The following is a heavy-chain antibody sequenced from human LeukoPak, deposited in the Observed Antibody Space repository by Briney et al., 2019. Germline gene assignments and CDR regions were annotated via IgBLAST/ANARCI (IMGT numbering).Heavy chain of an antibody. Sequence: SETLSLTCAVSGGSIRSSNWWSWVRQPPGKGLEWIGEIYHTGNTNYNPSLKSRVAISVDKSKNQFSLKLSSVTAADTAVYYCATETYYDSSGPHFDYWGQGTLVTVSS. V-gene: IGHV4-4*02. CDR1: GGSIRSSNW. D-gene: IGHD3-22*01. CDR3: ATETYYDSSGPHFDY. CDR2: IYHTGNT. J-gene: IGHJ4*02.